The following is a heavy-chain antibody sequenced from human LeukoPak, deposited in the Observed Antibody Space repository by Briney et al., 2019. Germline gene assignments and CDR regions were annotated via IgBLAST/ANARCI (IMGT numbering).Heavy chain of an antibody. CDR1: GFTFSSYW. CDR2: IGTAGDT. CDR3: VRQQTSHGNFDY. D-gene: IGHD1-26*01. Sequence: GGSLRLSCAASGFTFSSYWMHWVRQAPGKGLVWVSAIGTAGDTFYPGSVKGRFSISRENAKNSLSLQINSLKAEDTAVYYCVRQQTSHGNFDYWGQGTLVTVSS. J-gene: IGHJ4*02. V-gene: IGHV3-13*01.